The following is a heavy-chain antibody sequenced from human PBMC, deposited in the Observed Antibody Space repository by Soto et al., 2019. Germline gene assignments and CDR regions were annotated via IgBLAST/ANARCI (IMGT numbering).Heavy chain of an antibody. Sequence: QLRLQESGPGLVKPSETLSLTCSISGGSITASVWWTWVRLTPEKGLQWIGEVFHTGSVNYNPSLQSRLTISVDKSMGQFSLRLTSVTAADTAVYYCARKAWTRLDYWGQVALVTVSS. J-gene: IGHJ4*02. CDR2: VFHTGSV. D-gene: IGHD1-1*01. CDR1: GGSITASVW. CDR3: ARKAWTRLDY. V-gene: IGHV4-4*02.